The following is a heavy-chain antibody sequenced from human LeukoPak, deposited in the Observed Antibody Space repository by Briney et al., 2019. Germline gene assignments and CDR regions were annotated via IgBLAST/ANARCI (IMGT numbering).Heavy chain of an antibody. J-gene: IGHJ3*02. CDR2: INHSGST. Sequence: SETLSLTCAVYGGSFSGYYWSWIRQPPGKGLEWIGEINHSGSTNYNPSLKSRVTISVDTSKNQFSLKLSSVTAADTAVYYRARGGPMNDIWGQGTMVTVSS. V-gene: IGHV4-34*01. CDR1: GGSFSGYY. CDR3: ARGGPMNDI.